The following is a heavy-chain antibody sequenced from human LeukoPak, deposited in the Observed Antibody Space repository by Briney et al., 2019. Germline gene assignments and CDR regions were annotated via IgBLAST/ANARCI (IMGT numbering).Heavy chain of an antibody. CDR3: AKKVSNYFDY. Sequence: GGSLGLSCAASGFTFSTYVMHWVRQASGKGLEWVAVISYDGSNKYYADSVKGRFTISRDNSKNTLYLQMNSLRAEDTAVYYCAKKVSNYFDYWGQGTLVTVSS. CDR2: ISYDGSNK. V-gene: IGHV3-30*18. CDR1: GFTFSTYV. D-gene: IGHD4-11*01. J-gene: IGHJ4*02.